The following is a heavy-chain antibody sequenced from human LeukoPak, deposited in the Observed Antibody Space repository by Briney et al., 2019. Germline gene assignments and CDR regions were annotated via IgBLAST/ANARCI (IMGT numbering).Heavy chain of an antibody. D-gene: IGHD3-3*01. CDR1: GFTFSSYG. V-gene: IGHV3-30*18. J-gene: IGHJ4*02. CDR3: AKVLYGDYYDFWSGYYDSAIDY. CDR2: ISYDGSNK. Sequence: PGGSLRLSCAASGFTFSSYGMHWVRQAPGKGLEWVAVISYDGSNKYYADSVKGRLTISRDNSKNTLYLQMNSLRAEDTAVYYCAKVLYGDYYDFWSGYYDSAIDYWGQGTLVTVSS.